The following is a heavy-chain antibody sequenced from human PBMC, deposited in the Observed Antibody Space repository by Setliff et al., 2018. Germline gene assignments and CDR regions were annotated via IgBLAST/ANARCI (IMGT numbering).Heavy chain of an antibody. J-gene: IGHJ3*01. CDR3: ARSDHLVVDGFDV. V-gene: IGHV1-2*04. Sequence: ASVKVSCKTSGYAFTDNYIHWVRQAPGQGLEWMGWINPKTGGTNLAXXFQGWVSMTRDTSITTAYMELSRLTSDDMAVYFCARSDHLVVDGFDVWGQGTMVT. D-gene: IGHD3-16*01. CDR2: INPKTGGT. CDR1: GYAFTDNY.